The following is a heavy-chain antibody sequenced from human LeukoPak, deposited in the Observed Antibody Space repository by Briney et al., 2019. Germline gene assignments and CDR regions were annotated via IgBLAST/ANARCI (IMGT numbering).Heavy chain of an antibody. D-gene: IGHD6-6*01. CDR2: IYYSGTT. Sequence: PSETLSLTCTVSGGSITSYYWSWIRQPPGKGLEWIGYIYYSGTTNYNPSLKSRVTISVDTSKNQFSLKVNSVTAADTAVYYCAKDRGIAARPAFDYWGQGTLVTVSS. CDR1: GGSITSYY. CDR3: AKDRGIAARPAFDY. V-gene: IGHV4-59*01. J-gene: IGHJ4*02.